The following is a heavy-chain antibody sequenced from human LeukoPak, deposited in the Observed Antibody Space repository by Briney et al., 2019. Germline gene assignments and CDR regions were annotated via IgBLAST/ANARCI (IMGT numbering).Heavy chain of an antibody. D-gene: IGHD3-22*01. Sequence: GGSLRLSCAGSGFTFSSYEMNWVRQAPGKGLEWVSYISSSGSTRYYADSVKGRFTVSRDNAKNSLYLQMNSLRAEDTAVYYCAKDGYYDSSAYYYVRYFDLWGRGTLVTVSS. CDR1: GFTFSSYE. CDR3: AKDGYYDSSAYYYVRYFDL. J-gene: IGHJ2*01. CDR2: ISSSGSTR. V-gene: IGHV3-48*03.